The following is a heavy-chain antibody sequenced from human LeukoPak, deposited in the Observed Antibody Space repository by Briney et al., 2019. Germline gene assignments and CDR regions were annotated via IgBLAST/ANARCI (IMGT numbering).Heavy chain of an antibody. Sequence: GESLKISCKGSGYSFTTYWIAWVRQMPGEGLEWMGIIYPGDSETRYGPSFQGQVSISADKSITTAYLQWGSLKASDTAMYYCTRSPRDGYNDAFDIWGQGTMVTVFS. CDR2: IYPGDSET. CDR3: TRSPRDGYNDAFDI. CDR1: GYSFTTYW. J-gene: IGHJ3*02. V-gene: IGHV5-51*01. D-gene: IGHD5-24*01.